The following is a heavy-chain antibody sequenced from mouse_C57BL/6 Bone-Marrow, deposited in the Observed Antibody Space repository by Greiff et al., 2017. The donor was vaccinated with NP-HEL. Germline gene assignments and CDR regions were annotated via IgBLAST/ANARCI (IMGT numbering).Heavy chain of an antibody. V-gene: IGHV1-69*01. J-gene: IGHJ2*01. CDR3: AREGHSFRRNFDY. D-gene: IGHD6-1*01. Sequence: QVQLQQPGAELVMPGASVKLSCKASGYTFTSYWMHWVKQRPGQGLEWIGEIDPSDSYNNYNQKFKGKSTLTVYKSSSTAYMQLSSLTSEDSAVYYCAREGHSFRRNFDYWGQGTTLTVSS. CDR1: GYTFTSYW. CDR2: IDPSDSYN.